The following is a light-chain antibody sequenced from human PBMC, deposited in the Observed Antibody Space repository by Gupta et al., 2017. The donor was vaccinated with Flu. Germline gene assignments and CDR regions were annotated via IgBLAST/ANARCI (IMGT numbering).Light chain of an antibody. CDR3: QQDRTLIT. J-gene: IGKJ5*01. V-gene: IGKV3-20*01. Sequence: IVLTQSPGTLSLSPGERATLSCRASQSIGSSYLGWYQQKPGQALRRIIYGASSRATGIPGRFSGSGAGKDFTLTSSRREDEDFAVYYEQQDRTLITFGQGTQVEIK. CDR2: GAS. CDR1: QSIGSSY.